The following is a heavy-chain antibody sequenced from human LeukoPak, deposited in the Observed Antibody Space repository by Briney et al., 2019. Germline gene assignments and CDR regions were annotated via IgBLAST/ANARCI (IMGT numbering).Heavy chain of an antibody. CDR1: GGTFSSYA. CDR3: AREGNTYYYDSSGYYSYYFDY. CDR2: IIPILGIA. J-gene: IGHJ4*02. D-gene: IGHD3-22*01. V-gene: IGHV1-69*04. Sequence: ASVKVSCKASGGTFSSYAISWVRQAPGQGLEWMGRIIPILGIANYAQKFQGRVTITADKSTSTAYMELSSLRSEDTAVYYCAREGNTYYYDSSGYYSYYFDYWGQGTLVTVSS.